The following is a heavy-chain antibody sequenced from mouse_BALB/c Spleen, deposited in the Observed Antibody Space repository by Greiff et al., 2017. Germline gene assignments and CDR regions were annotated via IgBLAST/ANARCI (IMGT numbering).Heavy chain of an antibody. CDR2: IWTGGGT. J-gene: IGHJ2*01. Sequence: VQRVESGPGLVAPSQSLSITCTVSGFSLTSYDISWIRQPPGKGLEWLGVIWTGGGTNYNSAFMSRLSISKDNSKSQVFLKMNSLQTDDTAIYYCVRDLVYFDYWGQGTTLTVSS. V-gene: IGHV2-9-2*01. CDR3: VRDLVYFDY. CDR1: GFSLTSYD.